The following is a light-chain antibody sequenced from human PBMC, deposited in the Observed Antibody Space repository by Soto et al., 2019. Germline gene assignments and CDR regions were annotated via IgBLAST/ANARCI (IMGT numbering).Light chain of an antibody. Sequence: QSVLTQPASVSGSPGQSITISCTGTSSDVGLYDYVFWYQQYPGKAPKVLIYEVSIRPSGVSSRFSGSKSGNTASLTISGLQAEDEADYYCSAYTRSDTLIFGGGTKLTVL. CDR3: SAYTRSDTLI. V-gene: IGLV2-14*01. CDR2: EVS. CDR1: SSDVGLYDY. J-gene: IGLJ2*01.